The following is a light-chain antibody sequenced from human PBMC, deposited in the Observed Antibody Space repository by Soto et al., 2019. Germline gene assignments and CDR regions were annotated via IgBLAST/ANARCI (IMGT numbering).Light chain of an antibody. V-gene: IGKV1-39*01. CDR1: QSISNH. J-gene: IGKJ5*01. CDR2: AAS. CDR3: QQRSNWPPGIT. Sequence: DIQRTQSPSSLSASVEDRVIITCRASQSISNHLNWYQQKPGKAPKLLIFAASSLQSGVPSRFSGSRSGPDFTLTISSLQPEDFAVYYCQQRSNWPPGITFGQGTRLEIK.